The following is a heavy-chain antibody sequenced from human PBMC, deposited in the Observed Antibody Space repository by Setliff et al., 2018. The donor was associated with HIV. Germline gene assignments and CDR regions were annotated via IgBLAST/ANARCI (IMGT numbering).Heavy chain of an antibody. CDR1: GFTFNNHA. Sequence: QAGGSLRLSCEASGFTFNNHAMTWVRQAPGKGLEWVSAIGRTPGTIYYADSVKGRFAISRDNSMNTLSLQMNSLRAEDTAVYYCGIRISISVIWTFDYWGQGMLVTVSS. CDR2: IGRTPGTI. D-gene: IGHD3-3*01. CDR3: GIRISISVIWTFDY. J-gene: IGHJ4*02. V-gene: IGHV3-23*01.